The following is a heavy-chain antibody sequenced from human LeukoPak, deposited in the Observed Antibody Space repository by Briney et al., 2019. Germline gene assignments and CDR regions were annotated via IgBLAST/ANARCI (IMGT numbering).Heavy chain of an antibody. Sequence: ASVKVSCKTSGYSFTAYFMHWVRLAPGQGLEWMGWIDPNSGGTNYAQKFQGRVTMTRDTSISTAYMGLSSLMSDDTAIYYCARGGGGLQHWGQGTLVTVSS. J-gene: IGHJ1*01. CDR3: ARGGGGLQH. CDR1: GYSFTAYF. D-gene: IGHD2-15*01. V-gene: IGHV1-2*02. CDR2: IDPNSGGT.